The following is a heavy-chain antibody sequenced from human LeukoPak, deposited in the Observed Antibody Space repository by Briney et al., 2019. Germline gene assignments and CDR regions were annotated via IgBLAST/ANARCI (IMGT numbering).Heavy chain of an antibody. CDR3: ARAGSIQMYYFDY. V-gene: IGHV3-21*01. J-gene: IGHJ4*02. CDR2: ISSSSSYI. Sequence: PGGSLRLSCAASGFTFSSYSMNWVRQAPGKGLEWVSSISSSSSYIYYADSVKGRFTISRDNAKNSLYLQMNSLRAEDTAVYYCARAGSIQMYYFDYWGQGTLVTVSS. D-gene: IGHD5-18*01. CDR1: GFTFSSYS.